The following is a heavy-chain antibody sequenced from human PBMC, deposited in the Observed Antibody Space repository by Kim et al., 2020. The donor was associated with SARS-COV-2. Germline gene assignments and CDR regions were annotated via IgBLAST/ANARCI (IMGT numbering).Heavy chain of an antibody. D-gene: IGHD3-3*01. Sequence: GGSLRLSCAASGFTFSSYEMNWVRQAPGKGLEWVSYISSSGSTIYYADSVKGRFTISRDNAKNSLYLQMNSLRAEDTAVYYCAREDYDFWVPLDYWGQGTLVTVSS. CDR3: AREDYDFWVPLDY. CDR1: GFTFSSYE. V-gene: IGHV3-48*03. J-gene: IGHJ4*02. CDR2: ISSSGSTI.